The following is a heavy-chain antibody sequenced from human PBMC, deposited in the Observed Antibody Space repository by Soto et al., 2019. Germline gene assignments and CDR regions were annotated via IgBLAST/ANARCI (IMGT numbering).Heavy chain of an antibody. D-gene: IGHD2-15*01. Sequence: KGLEWVSYTSSSSSTIYYADSVKGRFTISRDNAKNTLYLQMNSLRAEDTAVYYCVFFFQAEDGIRDNRSVSAFLLNRSSDL. CDR2: TSSSSSTI. CDR3: VFFFQAEDGIRDNRSVSAFLLNRSSDL. J-gene: IGHJ2*01. V-gene: IGHV3-48*01.